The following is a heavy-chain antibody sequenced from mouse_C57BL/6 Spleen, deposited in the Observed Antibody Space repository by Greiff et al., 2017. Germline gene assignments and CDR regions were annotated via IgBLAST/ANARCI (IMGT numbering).Heavy chain of an antibody. D-gene: IGHD1-1*01. CDR3: ARGEYGSSYEDYAMDY. CDR2: IDPNSGGT. J-gene: IGHJ4*01. V-gene: IGHV1-72*01. Sequence: VQLQQPGAELVKPGASVKLSCKASGYTFTSYWMHWVEQRPGRGLEWIGRIDPNSGGTKYNEKFKSKATLTVDKPSSTAYMQLSSLTSEDSAVYYCARGEYGSSYEDYAMDYWGQGTSGTVSS. CDR1: GYTFTSYW.